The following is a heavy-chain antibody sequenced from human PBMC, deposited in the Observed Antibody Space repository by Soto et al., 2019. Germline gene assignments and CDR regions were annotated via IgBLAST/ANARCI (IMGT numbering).Heavy chain of an antibody. CDR1: GGTFSSYA. Sequence: QVQLVQSGAEVKKPGSSVKVSCKASGGTFSSYAISWVRQAPGQGLEWMGGIIPIFGTADYAQKFQGRVTITADESTSTAYMELSSLRSEDTAVYYSASHCGGDCYSRSPPYYYYGMDVWGQGTTVTVSS. V-gene: IGHV1-69*12. D-gene: IGHD2-21*02. J-gene: IGHJ6*02. CDR2: IIPIFGTA. CDR3: ASHCGGDCYSRSPPYYYYGMDV.